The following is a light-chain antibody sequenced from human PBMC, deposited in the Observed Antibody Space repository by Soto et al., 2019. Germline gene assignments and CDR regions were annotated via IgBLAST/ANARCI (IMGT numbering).Light chain of an antibody. Sequence: EIVLTQSPGTLSLSPGERATLSCRASQSFTSRSLAWYQQKPGLAPRLLISGTSNRAAGIPDRFSGSGSGTDFTLTIRRLEPEDFAVYYCKQYDSSPRTFGQGTKVDIK. CDR2: GTS. CDR3: KQYDSSPRT. CDR1: QSFTSRS. V-gene: IGKV3-20*01. J-gene: IGKJ1*01.